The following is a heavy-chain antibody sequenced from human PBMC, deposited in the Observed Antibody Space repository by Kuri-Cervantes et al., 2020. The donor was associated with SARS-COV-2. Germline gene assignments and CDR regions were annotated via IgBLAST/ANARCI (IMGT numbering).Heavy chain of an antibody. V-gene: IGHV1-2*02. CDR3: ARGRLRFLEWLAYYFDY. D-gene: IGHD3-3*01. Sequence: ASVKVSCKVSGYTLTELSMHWVRQAPGQGLEWMGWINPNSGGTNYAQKFQGRVTMTRDTSISTAYMELSRLRSDDTAVYYCARGRLRFLEWLAYYFDYWGQGTLVTVSS. J-gene: IGHJ4*02. CDR2: INPNSGGT. CDR1: GYTLTELS.